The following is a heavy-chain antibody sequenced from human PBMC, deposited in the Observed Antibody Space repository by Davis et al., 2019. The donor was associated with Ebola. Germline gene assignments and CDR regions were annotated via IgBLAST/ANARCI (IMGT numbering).Heavy chain of an antibody. J-gene: IGHJ6*02. D-gene: IGHD2-15*01. CDR3: ARDMAQYCSGGNCYYGMDV. Sequence: ASVKVSCKASGYTFTSYGISWVRQAPGQGLEWMGWISAYNGNTNYAQKLQGRVTMTTDTSTSTAYMELRSLRSDDTAVYYCARDMAQYCSGGNCYYGMDVWGQGTTVTVSS. CDR1: GYTFTSYG. V-gene: IGHV1-18*01. CDR2: ISAYNGNT.